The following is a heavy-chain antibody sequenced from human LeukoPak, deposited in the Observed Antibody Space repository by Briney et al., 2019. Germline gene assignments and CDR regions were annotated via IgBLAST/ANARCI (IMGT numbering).Heavy chain of an antibody. CDR1: GGTFSSYA. CDR2: IIPILGIA. V-gene: IGHV1-69*04. Sequence: GASVKVSCKASGGTFSSYAISWVRQAPGQGLEWMGRIIPILGIANYAQKFQGRVTITADKSTSTAYMELSSLRSEDTAVYYCAREDSSSWFHFFEYWGQGTLVTVSS. D-gene: IGHD6-13*01. CDR3: AREDSSSWFHFFEY. J-gene: IGHJ4*02.